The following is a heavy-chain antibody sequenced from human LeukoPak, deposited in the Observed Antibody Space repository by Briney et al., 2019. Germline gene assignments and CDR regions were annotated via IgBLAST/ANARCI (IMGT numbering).Heavy chain of an antibody. D-gene: IGHD3-9*01. CDR2: IYYSGST. V-gene: IGHV4-39*07. J-gene: IGHJ4*02. CDR3: ARASLRDILTGYYFDY. CDR1: GGSISRSSYY. Sequence: SETLSLTCTVSGGSISRSSYYWGWIRQPPGKGLEWIGSIYYSGSTYYNPSLKSRVTISVDTSKNQFSLKLSSVTAADTAVYYCARASLRDILTGYYFDYWGQGTLVTVSS.